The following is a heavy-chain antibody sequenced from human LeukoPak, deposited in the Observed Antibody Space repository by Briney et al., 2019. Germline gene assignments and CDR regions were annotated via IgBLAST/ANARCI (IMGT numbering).Heavy chain of an antibody. CDR3: ARGDRDGYNANGYFDL. J-gene: IGHJ2*01. CDR2: ISSNGIHT. CDR1: GFTFSTYA. Sequence: PGGSLRLSCAASGFTFSTYAMHWVRQAPGKGLEYVSAISSNGIHTYYANSVKGRFTISRDNSKNTLYLQMGSLRAEDMAVYYCARGDRDGYNANGYFDLWGRGTLVTVSS. D-gene: IGHD5-24*01. V-gene: IGHV3-64*01.